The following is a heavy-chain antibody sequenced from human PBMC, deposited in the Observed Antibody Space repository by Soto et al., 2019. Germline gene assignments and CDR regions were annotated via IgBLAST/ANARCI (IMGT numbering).Heavy chain of an antibody. CDR2: IYHSGST. Sequence: SETLSLTCAVSGGSISSSNWWSSVRQPPGKGLEWIGEIYHSGSTNYKPSLKSRVTISVDKSKNQFSLKLSSVTAADTAVYYCARVAVAGTRFDYWGQGTLVTVSS. D-gene: IGHD6-19*01. CDR1: GGSISSSNW. CDR3: ARVAVAGTRFDY. J-gene: IGHJ4*02. V-gene: IGHV4-4*02.